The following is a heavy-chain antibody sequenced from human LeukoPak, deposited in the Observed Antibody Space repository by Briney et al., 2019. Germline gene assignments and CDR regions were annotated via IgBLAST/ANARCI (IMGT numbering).Heavy chain of an antibody. V-gene: IGHV1-24*01. CDR1: GYTFTELS. CDR2: FDPEDGET. Sequence: GASVKVSCKASGYTFTELSMHWVRQAPGKGLEWMGGFDPEDGETIYAQKFQGRVTMTEDTSTDTAYMGLSSLRSEDTAVYYCATAVGYCSSTSCYVNYYYGMDVWGQGTTVTVSS. CDR3: ATAVGYCSSTSCYVNYYYGMDV. J-gene: IGHJ6*02. D-gene: IGHD2-2*01.